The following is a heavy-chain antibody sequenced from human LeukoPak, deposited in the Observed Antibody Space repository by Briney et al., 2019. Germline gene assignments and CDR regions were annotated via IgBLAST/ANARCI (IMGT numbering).Heavy chain of an antibody. J-gene: IGHJ4*02. CDR2: IYHSGST. V-gene: IGHV4-30-2*01. D-gene: IGHD5-18*01. CDR1: GGSISSGGYS. CDR3: ARVSRVDTATVLDY. Sequence: SETLSLTCAVSGGSISSGGYSWSWIRQPPGKGLEWIGYIYHSGSTYYNPSLKSRVTISVDRSKNQFSLKLSSVTAADTAVYYCARVSRVDTATVLDYWGQGTLVTVSS.